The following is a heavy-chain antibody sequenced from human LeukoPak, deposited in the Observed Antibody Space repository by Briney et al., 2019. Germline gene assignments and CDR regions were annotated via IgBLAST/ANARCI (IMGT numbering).Heavy chain of an antibody. CDR3: ARDNSRILWFGELSDYMDV. Sequence: GGSLRLSCADSGFTFSSYSMNWVRQAPGKGLEWVSSISSSSSYIYYADSVKGRFTISRDNAKNSLYLQMNSLRAEDTAVYYRARDNSRILWFGELSDYMDVWGKGTTVTVSS. D-gene: IGHD3-10*01. V-gene: IGHV3-21*01. CDR2: ISSSSSYI. J-gene: IGHJ6*03. CDR1: GFTFSSYS.